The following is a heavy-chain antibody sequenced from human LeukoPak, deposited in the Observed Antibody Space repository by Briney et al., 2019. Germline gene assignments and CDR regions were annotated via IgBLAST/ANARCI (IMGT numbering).Heavy chain of an antibody. CDR3: ARWETCGDYDVCDAFDI. V-gene: IGHV3-66*01. Sequence: GGSQTLPCTPSGFPENRNYKIWLPHATGKGLEGVTDFYSGSSTYYADSVKGRFTISRDNSKNTLYLQMNSLRAEDTAVYYCARWETCGDYDVCDAFDIWGQGTMVTVSS. D-gene: IGHD4-17*01. J-gene: IGHJ3*02. CDR2: FYSGSST. CDR1: GFPENRNY.